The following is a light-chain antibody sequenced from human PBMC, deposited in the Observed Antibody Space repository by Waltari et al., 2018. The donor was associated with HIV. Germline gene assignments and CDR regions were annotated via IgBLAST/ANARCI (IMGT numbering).Light chain of an antibody. Sequence: EIVLTQSPGTLSLSPGERTTLSCRASQSVSSSYLAWYQQKPGQAPRILIYGASSRATGIPDRFSGSGSVTDFTLTISSLEPEDFAVYYCQQYGNSPRTFGQGTKVEIK. CDR2: GAS. CDR3: QQYGNSPRT. CDR1: QSVSSSY. V-gene: IGKV3-20*01. J-gene: IGKJ1*01.